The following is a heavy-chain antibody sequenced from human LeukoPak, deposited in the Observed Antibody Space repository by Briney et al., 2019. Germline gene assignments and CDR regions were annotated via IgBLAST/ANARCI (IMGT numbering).Heavy chain of an antibody. CDR2: ISWDGGST. Sequence: GGSPRLSCAASGFTFDDYAMHWVRQAPGKGLEWVSLISWDGGSTYYADSVKGRFTISRDNSKNSLYLQMNSLRAEDTALYYCAKDQSPGYCSSTSCFPPPSIDYWGQGTLVTVSS. CDR1: GFTFDDYA. CDR3: AKDQSPGYCSSTSCFPPPSIDY. D-gene: IGHD2-2*01. V-gene: IGHV3-43D*03. J-gene: IGHJ4*02.